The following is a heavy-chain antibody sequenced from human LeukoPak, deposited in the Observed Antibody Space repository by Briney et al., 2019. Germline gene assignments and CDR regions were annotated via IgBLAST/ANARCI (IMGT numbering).Heavy chain of an antibody. J-gene: IGHJ4*02. CDR1: GFTFSSYA. CDR2: ISYDGSNK. CDR3: ARDYYTYSYGYVWDY. V-gene: IGHV3-30*04. Sequence: PGRSLRLSCAASGFTFSSYAMHWVRQAPGKGLEWVAVISYDGSNKYYADSVKGRFTISRDNSKNTLYLQMNSLRAEDTAVYYCARDYYTYSYGYVWDYWGQGTLVTVSS. D-gene: IGHD5-18*01.